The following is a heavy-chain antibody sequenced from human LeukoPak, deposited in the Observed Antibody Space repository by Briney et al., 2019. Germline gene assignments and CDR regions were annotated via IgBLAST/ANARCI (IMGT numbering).Heavy chain of an antibody. J-gene: IGHJ4*02. D-gene: IGHD3-10*01. CDR1: GGSISSYY. CDR2: IYYSGST. CDR3: ARSRAPPMDTYYFDY. Sequence: SETLSLTCTVSGGSISSYYWSWIRQPPGKGLEWIGYIYYSGSTNYNPSLKSRVTISVDTSKNQFPLKLSSVTAADTAVYYCARSRAPPMDTYYFDYWGQGTLVTVSS. V-gene: IGHV4-59*01.